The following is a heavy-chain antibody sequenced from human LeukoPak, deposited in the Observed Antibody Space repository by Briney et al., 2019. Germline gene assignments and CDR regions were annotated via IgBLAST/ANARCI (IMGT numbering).Heavy chain of an antibody. Sequence: GGSLRLSCAASGFTFSSYSMNWVRQAPGKGLEWVSSISSSSSYIYYADSVKGRFTISRDNAKNSLYLQMNSLRAEDTAVYYCARLVDTAMIDYGGQGTLVTVSS. CDR2: ISSSSSYI. J-gene: IGHJ4*02. CDR3: ARLVDTAMIDY. V-gene: IGHV3-21*01. CDR1: GFTFSSYS. D-gene: IGHD5-18*01.